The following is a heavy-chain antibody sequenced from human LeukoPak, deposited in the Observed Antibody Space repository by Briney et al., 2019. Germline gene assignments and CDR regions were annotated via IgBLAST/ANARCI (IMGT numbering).Heavy chain of an antibody. CDR2: IYHSGST. D-gene: IGHD6-19*01. CDR3: ARDLGAVAGTRWFDP. J-gene: IGHJ5*02. V-gene: IGHV4-38-2*02. Sequence: SETLSLTCAVSGYSISSGYYWGWIRQPPGKGLEWIGSIYHSGSTYYNPPLKSRATISVDTSKNQFSLKLSSVTAADTAVYYCARDLGAVAGTRWFDPWGQGTLVTVSS. CDR1: GYSISSGYY.